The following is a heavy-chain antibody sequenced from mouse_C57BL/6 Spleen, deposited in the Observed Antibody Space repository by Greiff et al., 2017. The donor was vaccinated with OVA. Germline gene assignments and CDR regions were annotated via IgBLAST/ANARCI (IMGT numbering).Heavy chain of an antibody. Sequence: QVQLQQPGAELVKPGASVKLSCKASGYTFTSYGMHWVKQRPGQGLEWIGMIHPNSGSTNYNEKFKSKATLTVDKSSSTAYMQLSSLTSEDSAVYYCAKSYYDYEEFAYWGQGTLVTVSA. J-gene: IGHJ3*01. D-gene: IGHD2-4*01. CDR2: IHPNSGST. CDR3: AKSYYDYEEFAY. CDR1: GYTFTSYG. V-gene: IGHV1-64*01.